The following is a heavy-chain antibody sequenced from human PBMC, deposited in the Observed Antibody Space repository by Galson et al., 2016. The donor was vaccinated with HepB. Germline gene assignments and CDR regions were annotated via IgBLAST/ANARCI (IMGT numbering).Heavy chain of an antibody. CDR3: TADLQWFGDLFFDY. V-gene: IGHV3-15*05. Sequence: SLRLSCAASGITFSNAWMNWVRQAPGRGLEWVGRIKSKTDGGTIHYAAPGKGRFTISRDDSKNTLHLQMNSLKTEDTAVYYCTADLQWFGDLFFDYWGQGILVTVSS. CDR2: IKSKTDGGTI. J-gene: IGHJ4*02. CDR1: GITFSNAW. D-gene: IGHD3-10*01.